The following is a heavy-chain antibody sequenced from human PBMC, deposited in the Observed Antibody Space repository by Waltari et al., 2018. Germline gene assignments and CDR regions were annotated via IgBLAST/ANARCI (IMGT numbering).Heavy chain of an antibody. D-gene: IGHD6-19*01. Sequence: EVQLVESGGGLVQPGGSLRLSCAASGFTFSSYEMNWVRQAPGKGLEWVSYISSSGSTIYYAASVKGRFTISRDNAKNSLYLQMNSLRAEDTAVYYCARVNSSGWYYFDYWGQGTLVTVSS. CDR2: ISSSGSTI. CDR3: ARVNSSGWYYFDY. CDR1: GFTFSSYE. V-gene: IGHV3-48*03. J-gene: IGHJ4*02.